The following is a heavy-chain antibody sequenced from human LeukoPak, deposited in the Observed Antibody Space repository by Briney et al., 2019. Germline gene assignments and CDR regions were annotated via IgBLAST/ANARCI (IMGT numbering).Heavy chain of an antibody. Sequence: ASVKISCKASGYALTRYDMHWVRQAPGRGLEWMGIINPSGGTTTYAQKFKGRITMTRDTFTGTVYMEVNSLRSEDTAVYYCARVGVVGYFYYMDVWGKGTTVTVSS. D-gene: IGHD3-10*01. V-gene: IGHV1-46*01. CDR1: GYALTRYD. CDR2: INPSGGTT. CDR3: ARVGVVGYFYYMDV. J-gene: IGHJ6*03.